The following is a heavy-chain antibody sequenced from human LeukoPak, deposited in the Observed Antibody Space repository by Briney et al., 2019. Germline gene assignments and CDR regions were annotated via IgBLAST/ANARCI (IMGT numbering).Heavy chain of an antibody. CDR2: ISGSGGST. J-gene: IGHJ1*01. V-gene: IGHV3-23*01. Sequence: PGGSLRLSCAASGFTFSSYAMSWVRQAPGKGLEWVSAISGSGGSTYYADSVKGRFTISRDNSKSTLYLQMNSLRAEDTAVYYCAKDKDLWTGYPEYFHHWGQGTLVTVSS. D-gene: IGHD3/OR15-3a*01. CDR1: GFTFSSYA. CDR3: AKDKDLWTGYPEYFHH.